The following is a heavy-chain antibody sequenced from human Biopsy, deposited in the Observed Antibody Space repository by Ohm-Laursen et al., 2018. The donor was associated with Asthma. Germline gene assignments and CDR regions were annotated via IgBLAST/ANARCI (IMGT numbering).Heavy chain of an antibody. CDR3: AKRRRYSGHDNDY. CDR2: ISYDGNHK. V-gene: IGHV3-30*18. Sequence: RSLRLSCTASGFMFRSFGMHWVRQAPGKGLEWVAVISYDGNHKFYEDSVKGRFTISRDNSKNTLYLQMNSLRTEDTAVYYCAKRRRYSGHDNDYWGQGTLVIVSS. D-gene: IGHD5-12*01. J-gene: IGHJ4*02. CDR1: GFMFRSFG.